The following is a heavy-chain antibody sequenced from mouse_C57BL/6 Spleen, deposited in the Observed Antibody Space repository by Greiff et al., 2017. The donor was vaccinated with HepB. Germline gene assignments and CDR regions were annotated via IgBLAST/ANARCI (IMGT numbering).Heavy chain of an antibody. D-gene: IGHD1-1*02. J-gene: IGHJ2*01. V-gene: IGHV1-66*01. CDR2: IYPGSGNT. Sequence: QVQLQHSGPELVKPGASVKISCKASGYSFTSYYIHWVKQRPGQGLEWIGWIYPGSGNTKYNEKFKGKATLTADTSSSTAYMQLSSLTSEDSAVYYCARSGGYYFDYWGQGTTLTVSS. CDR3: ARSGGYYFDY. CDR1: GYSFTSYY.